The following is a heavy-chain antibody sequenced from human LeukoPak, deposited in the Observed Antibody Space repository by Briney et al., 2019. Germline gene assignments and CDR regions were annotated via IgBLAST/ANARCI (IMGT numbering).Heavy chain of an antibody. CDR1: GFTFSSYS. J-gene: IGHJ4*02. Sequence: GGSLRLSCAASGFTFSSYSMNWVRQAPGKGLEWVSSISSSSSCIYYADSVKGRFTISRDNAKNSLYLQMNSLRAEDTAVYYCARDGGYCGGDCYDPLDYWGQGTLVTVSS. CDR2: ISSSSSCI. D-gene: IGHD2-21*02. V-gene: IGHV3-21*01. CDR3: ARDGGYCGGDCYDPLDY.